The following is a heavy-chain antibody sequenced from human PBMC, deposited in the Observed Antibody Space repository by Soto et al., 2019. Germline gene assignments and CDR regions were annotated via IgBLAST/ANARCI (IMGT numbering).Heavy chain of an antibody. CDR1: GYTFTGYY. V-gene: IGHV1-2*02. D-gene: IGHD3-3*01. CDR2: INPNSGGT. CDR3: ATSGDYDFWSGFFDY. J-gene: IGHJ4*02. Sequence: ASVKVSCKASGYTFTGYYMHWVRQAPGQGLEWMGWINPNSGGTNYAQKFQGRVTMTRDTSISTAYMELSRLRSDDTAVYYCATSGDYDFWSGFFDYWGQGTLVTVSS.